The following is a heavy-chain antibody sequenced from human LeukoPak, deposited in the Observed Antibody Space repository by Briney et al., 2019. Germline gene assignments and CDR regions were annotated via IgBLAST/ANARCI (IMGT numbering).Heavy chain of an antibody. CDR1: GFTFNRCW. V-gene: IGHV3-7*01. CDR2: INPDGRDT. Sequence: GGSLRLSCVVSGFTFNRCWMNWVRQAPGKGLEWVAHINPDGRDTYYADSVKGRFTISRDNSQNSMYLQMNSLRVEDTAVYYCTSWGDTTAEYFQRWGQGTLVTVSS. D-gene: IGHD2-21*02. J-gene: IGHJ1*01. CDR3: TSWGDTTAEYFQR.